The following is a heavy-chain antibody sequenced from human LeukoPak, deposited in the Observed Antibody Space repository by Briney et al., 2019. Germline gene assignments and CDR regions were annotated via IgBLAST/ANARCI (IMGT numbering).Heavy chain of an antibody. V-gene: IGHV1-46*01. CDR1: GYSFTSYY. D-gene: IGHD3-22*01. J-gene: IGHJ4*02. CDR2: INPSVGST. Sequence: ASVKVSCKASGYSFTSYYIHWLRQAPGQGLEWMGIINPSVGSTTYAQEFQGRVTMTRDTSTSTVYVELSSLRSEDAAVYYCARDQRDSSGYYFDYWGQGTLVTVSS. CDR3: ARDQRDSSGYYFDY.